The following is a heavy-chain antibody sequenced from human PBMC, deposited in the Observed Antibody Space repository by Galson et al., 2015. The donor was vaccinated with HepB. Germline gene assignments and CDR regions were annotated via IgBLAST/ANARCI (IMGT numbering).Heavy chain of an antibody. CDR2: TSNDGASR. CDR1: GFTLSRYV. D-gene: IGHD1-1*01. J-gene: IGHJ4*02. CDR3: ARGATTEKLDT. Sequence: SLRLSCAASGFTLSRYVMYWVRQAPGKGLEWVALTSNDGASRYYADSVKGRFTISRDNPKNTLYLQMHSLRPADTAVYLCARGATTEKLDTWGQGTLVTVSS. V-gene: IGHV3-30-3*01.